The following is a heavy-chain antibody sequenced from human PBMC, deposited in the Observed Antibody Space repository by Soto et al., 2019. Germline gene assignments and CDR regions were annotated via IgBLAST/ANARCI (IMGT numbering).Heavy chain of an antibody. CDR3: ATDPVVVPAAIKWFDP. CDR2: FDPEDGET. J-gene: IGHJ5*02. CDR1: GYTLTELS. Sequence: ASVKVSCKVSGYTLTELSMHWVRQAPGKGLEWMGGFDPEDGETIYAQRFQGRVTMTEDTSTDTAYMELSSLRSEDTAVYYCATDPVVVPAAIKWFDPWGQGTLVTVSS. V-gene: IGHV1-24*01. D-gene: IGHD2-2*02.